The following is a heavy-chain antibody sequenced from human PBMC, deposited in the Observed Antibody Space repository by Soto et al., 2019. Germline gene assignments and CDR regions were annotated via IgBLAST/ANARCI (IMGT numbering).Heavy chain of an antibody. V-gene: IGHV3-7*01. Sequence: GGSLRLSCAASGFTFSSYWMSWVRQAPGKGLEWVANIKQDGSEKYYVDSVKGRFTISRDNAKNSLYLQMNSLRAEDTAVYYCARDIIAARPVFYYYYYYMDVWGKGTTVTVSS. CDR3: ARDIIAARPVFYYYYYYMDV. CDR1: GFTFSSYW. CDR2: IKQDGSEK. D-gene: IGHD6-6*01. J-gene: IGHJ6*03.